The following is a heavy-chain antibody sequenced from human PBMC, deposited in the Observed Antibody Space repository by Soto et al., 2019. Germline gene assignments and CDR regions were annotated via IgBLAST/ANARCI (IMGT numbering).Heavy chain of an antibody. D-gene: IGHD2-15*01. CDR2: INAGNGNT. CDR3: ARGRYCSGGSCHLLRGVDPNYNWFDP. Sequence: ASVKVSCKASGYTFTSYAMHWVRQAPGQRLEWMGWINAGNGNTKYSQMFQGRVTITRDTSASTAYMELSSLRSEDTAVYYCARGRYCSGGSCHLLRGVDPNYNWFDPWGQGTLVTVSS. CDR1: GYTFTSYA. J-gene: IGHJ5*02. V-gene: IGHV1-3*01.